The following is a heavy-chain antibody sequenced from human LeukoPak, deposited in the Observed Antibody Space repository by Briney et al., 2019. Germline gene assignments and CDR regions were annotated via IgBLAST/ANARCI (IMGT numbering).Heavy chain of an antibody. CDR1: GFTFSSYA. D-gene: IGHD3-3*01. CDR2: ISGSGGST. J-gene: IGHJ4*02. Sequence: GGSLRLSCAASGFTFSSYAMSWVRLAQGQGLEWVSAISGSGGSTYYADSVKGRFTICTDNSKNTLYLQMNSLRAEDTAVYYCAKEARITIFGVVSYVGDDYWGQGTLVTVSS. V-gene: IGHV3-23*01. CDR3: AKEARITIFGVVSYVGDDY.